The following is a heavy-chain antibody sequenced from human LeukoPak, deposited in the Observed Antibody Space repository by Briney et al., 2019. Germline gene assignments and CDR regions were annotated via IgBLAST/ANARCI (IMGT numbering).Heavy chain of an antibody. CDR3: AKGHYYGSGSLDY. J-gene: IGHJ4*02. CDR1: GFTFSSYG. Sequence: GGSLRLSCAASGFTFSSYGMSWVRQAPGKGLEWVSAIGGRDGSTYYADSVKGRFTISRDNSKNTPYVQMNSLRAEDTAVYYCAKGHYYGSGSLDYWGQGTLVTVSS. V-gene: IGHV3-23*01. D-gene: IGHD3-10*01. CDR2: IGGRDGST.